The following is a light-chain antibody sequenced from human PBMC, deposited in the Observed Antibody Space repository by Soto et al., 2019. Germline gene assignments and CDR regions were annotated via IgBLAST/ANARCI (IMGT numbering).Light chain of an antibody. V-gene: IGKV3-20*01. J-gene: IGKJ1*01. CDR3: QYYGSSPCT. CDR2: SAF. CDR1: QSVSSNY. Sequence: EIVLTQSPGTLSLSPGERGTLSCRASQSVSSNYLAWYQQKPGQAPRLLIYSAFSRASGIPDRFGGSGSGTDFTLIISRLEPEDFAVYYCQYYGSSPCTFGQGTKVEIK.